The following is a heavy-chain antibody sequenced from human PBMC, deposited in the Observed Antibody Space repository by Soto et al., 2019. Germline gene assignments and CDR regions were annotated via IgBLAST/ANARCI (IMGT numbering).Heavy chain of an antibody. Sequence: GGSLRLSCAASGFTFSSYWMHWVRQAPGKGLVWVSRINSDGRSTSYADSVKGRFTISRDNAKNTLYLQMNSLRAEDTAVYYCARDRTGDGTLFDYWGQGTLVTVSS. CDR1: GFTFSSYW. D-gene: IGHD7-27*01. CDR2: INSDGRST. V-gene: IGHV3-74*01. J-gene: IGHJ4*02. CDR3: ARDRTGDGTLFDY.